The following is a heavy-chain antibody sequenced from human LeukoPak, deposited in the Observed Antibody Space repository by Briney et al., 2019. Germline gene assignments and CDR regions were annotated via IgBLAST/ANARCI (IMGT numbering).Heavy chain of an antibody. CDR2: IYYSGST. Sequence: SETLSLTCTVSGGSISSGDYYWSWIRQPPGKGLEWIGYIYYSGSTNYNPSLKSRVTISVDTSKNQFSLKLSSVTAADTAVYYCARVSGYSSGWYEVDVWGQGTTVTVSS. D-gene: IGHD6-19*01. CDR1: GGSISSGDYY. V-gene: IGHV4-61*08. CDR3: ARVSGYSSGWYEVDV. J-gene: IGHJ6*02.